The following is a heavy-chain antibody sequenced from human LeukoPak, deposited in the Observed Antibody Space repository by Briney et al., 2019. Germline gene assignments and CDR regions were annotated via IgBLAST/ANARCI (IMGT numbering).Heavy chain of an antibody. CDR2: ISGSGGST. CDR1: GFTLSSFA. J-gene: IGHJ5*02. CDR3: AKALPDYGDYLTNWFDP. Sequence: PGGSLRLSCAASGFTLSSFAMSWVRQAPGKGLEWVSAISGSGGSTYYADSVKGRFTISGDNSKNTLYLQMNSLRAEDTAVYYCAKALPDYGDYLTNWFDPWGQGTLVTVSS. D-gene: IGHD4-17*01. V-gene: IGHV3-23*01.